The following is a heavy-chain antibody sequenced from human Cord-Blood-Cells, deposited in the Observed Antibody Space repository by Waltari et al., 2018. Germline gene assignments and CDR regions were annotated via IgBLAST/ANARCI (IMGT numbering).Heavy chain of an antibody. Sequence: EVQLVESGGGLVQPGGSLRLSCAASGFTFSDHYIDWVRQAPGRGLEWVGRTRNKANSYTTEYAASGKGRFTISRDDSKNSLYLQMNSLKTEDTAVYYCARSYYDSSGYYYYFDYWGQGTLVTVSS. CDR2: TRNKANSYTT. J-gene: IGHJ4*02. D-gene: IGHD3-22*01. CDR1: GFTFSDHY. CDR3: ARSYYDSSGYYYYFDY. V-gene: IGHV3-72*01.